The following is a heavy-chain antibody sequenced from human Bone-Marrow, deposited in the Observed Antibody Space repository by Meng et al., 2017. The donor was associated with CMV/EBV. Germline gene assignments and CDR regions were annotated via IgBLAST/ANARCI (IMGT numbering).Heavy chain of an antibody. J-gene: IGHJ4*02. CDR3: ARGSSSIFDY. V-gene: IGHV3-21*01. D-gene: IGHD6-6*01. Sequence: GESLKISCAASGFTFSSYSMNWVRQVPGKGLEWVSSISSSSSYIYYADSVKGRFTISRDNAKNSLYLQMNSLRAEDTAVYYCARGSSSIFDYWGQGTLVTVSS. CDR2: ISSSSSYI. CDR1: GFTFSSYS.